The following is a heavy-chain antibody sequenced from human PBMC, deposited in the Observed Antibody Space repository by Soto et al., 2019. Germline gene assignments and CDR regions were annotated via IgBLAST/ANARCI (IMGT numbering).Heavy chain of an antibody. D-gene: IGHD3-9*01. CDR2: ISYDGSNK. Sequence: PGGSLRLSCAASGFTFSSYGMHWVRQAPGRGLEWVAVISYDGSNKYYADSVKGRFTISRDNSKNTLYLQMNSLRAEDTAVYYCAKETYYDILTGYSHDDFDIWGQGTMVTVS. CDR3: AKETYYDILTGYSHDDFDI. V-gene: IGHV3-30*18. CDR1: GFTFSSYG. J-gene: IGHJ3*02.